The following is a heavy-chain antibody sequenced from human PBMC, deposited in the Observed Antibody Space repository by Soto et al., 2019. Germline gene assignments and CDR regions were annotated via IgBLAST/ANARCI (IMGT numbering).Heavy chain of an antibody. Sequence: EVQLLESGGGLVQPGESLRLSCAASGFTFGNYFMNWVRQAPGKGLVWVSDISSNGGRTHYADSVRGRFTISRDNSRNTLDLQMSSLRPADTALYYCAKDLHWYGMDVWGQGTTVTVSS. V-gene: IGHV3-23*01. D-gene: IGHD1-1*01. CDR1: GFTFGNYF. CDR3: AKDLHWYGMDV. CDR2: ISSNGGRT. J-gene: IGHJ6*02.